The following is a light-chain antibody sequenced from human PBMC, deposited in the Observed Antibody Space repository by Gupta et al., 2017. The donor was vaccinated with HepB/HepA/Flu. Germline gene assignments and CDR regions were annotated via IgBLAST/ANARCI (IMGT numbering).Light chain of an antibody. V-gene: IGKV3-20*01. CDR3: QQDGSSPCS. CDR2: GAS. Sequence: EIVLTQSPGTLSLSPGERATPSCRASQSVSSSYLAWYQQKPGQALRLLIYGASNRATGIPDKFSGSGSGSDFTLTISRLEPEDFAVYYCQQDGSSPCSFGQGTKLEIK. J-gene: IGKJ2*04. CDR1: QSVSSSY.